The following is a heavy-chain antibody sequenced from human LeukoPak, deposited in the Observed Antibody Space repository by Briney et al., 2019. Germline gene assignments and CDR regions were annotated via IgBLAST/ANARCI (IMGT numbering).Heavy chain of an antibody. J-gene: IGHJ3*02. V-gene: IGHV4-4*07. Sequence: SETLSLTCTVSGGSISSYYWSWIRQPAGKGLEWIGRIYTSGSTNYNPSLKSRVTMSVDRPKNEISLHLASLTAADTALYYCAGRGSSSGTFDIWGPGTFVTVSS. CDR2: IYTSGST. D-gene: IGHD3-10*01. CDR1: GGSISSYY. CDR3: AGRGSSSGTFDI.